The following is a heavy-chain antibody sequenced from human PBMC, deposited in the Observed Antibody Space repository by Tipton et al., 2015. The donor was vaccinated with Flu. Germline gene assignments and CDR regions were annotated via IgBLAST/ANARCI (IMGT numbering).Heavy chain of an antibody. Sequence: TLSLTCTVSGGSINSGGHYWTWVRQHPGKGLEWLGYIYYSGSTYYSPSLQSRATISLDTPKNQFSLRLTSLTAADTAVYFCARALSSINQHGIDVWGEGTTVTVSS. V-gene: IGHV4-31*03. CDR2: IYYSGST. J-gene: IGHJ6*01. CDR3: ARALSSINQHGIDV. CDR1: GGSINSGGHY. D-gene: IGHD1-14*01.